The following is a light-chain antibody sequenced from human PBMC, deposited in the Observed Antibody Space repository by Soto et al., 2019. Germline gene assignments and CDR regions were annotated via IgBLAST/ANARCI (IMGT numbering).Light chain of an antibody. CDR3: QQYYSYPT. CDR1: QSVSSN. Sequence: EIVLTQSPGTLSLSPGERATLSCRASQSVSSNLAWYQQKPGQAPRLLIYGASTRATGIPARFSGSGSGTEFTLTISSLQSEDFATYYCQQYYSYPTFGQGTKVDIK. V-gene: IGKV3-15*01. J-gene: IGKJ1*01. CDR2: GAS.